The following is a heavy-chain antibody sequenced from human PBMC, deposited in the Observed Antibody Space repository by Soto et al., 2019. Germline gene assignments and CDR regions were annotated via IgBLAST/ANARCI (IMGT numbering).Heavy chain of an antibody. CDR1: GGTFNNYA. D-gene: IGHD2-8*02. CDR3: ARWGGLSCSVAVCFKQPFDY. V-gene: IGHV1-69*06. Sequence: QVQLVQSGAEVKRPESSMKVSCKPSGGTFNNYAINWVRQAPGQGLEWMGAIIPISGTTKYAQKFQGRVTITADKSTSTVYMDLSSLRSEDTAVYYCARWGGLSCSVAVCFKQPFDYWGQGTLVTVSS. J-gene: IGHJ4*02. CDR2: IIPISGTT.